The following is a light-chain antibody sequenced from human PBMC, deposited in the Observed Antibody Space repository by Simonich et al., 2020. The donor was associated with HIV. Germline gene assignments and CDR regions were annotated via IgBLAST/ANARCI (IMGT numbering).Light chain of an antibody. CDR2: EDN. V-gene: IGLV3-10*01. Sequence: SYELTQPPSVSVSPGQTASITCSGDKLGDKYAGWYQQKPGQSPVLGIYEDNKRPSGIPERFSGSSSGTVDTLTISGAQVEDEVDYYCYSTDSSGNHRVFGGGTKLTVL. CDR1: KLGDKY. J-gene: IGLJ3*02. CDR3: YSTDSSGNHRV.